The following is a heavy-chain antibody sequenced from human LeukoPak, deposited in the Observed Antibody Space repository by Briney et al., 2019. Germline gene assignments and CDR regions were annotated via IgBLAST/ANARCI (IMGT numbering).Heavy chain of an antibody. CDR1: GYTFTGYY. Sequence: ASVKVSCKASGYTFTGYYMHWVRQAPGQGLEWMGWINPNSGGTNYAQKFQGRVTMTRDTSISTAYMELSRLRSDDTAVYYCARFKPVRVDAFDIWGQGTMVTVSS. D-gene: IGHD6-19*01. CDR3: ARFKPVRVDAFDI. V-gene: IGHV1-2*02. J-gene: IGHJ3*02. CDR2: INPNSGGT.